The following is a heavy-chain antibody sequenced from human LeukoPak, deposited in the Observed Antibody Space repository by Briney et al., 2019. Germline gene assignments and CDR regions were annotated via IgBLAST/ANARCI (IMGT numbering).Heavy chain of an antibody. CDR2: ISGSGGNT. D-gene: IGHD2-15*01. CDR3: AKCMAEPATCYFDN. V-gene: IGHV3-23*01. CDR1: GFTFSSYA. Sequence: GGSLRLSCAASGFTFSSYAMTWVRQAPGKGLEWVSGISGSGGNTYYANSVKGRFTISRDNSKSTLYLQMNNLGAEDTALYYCAKCMAEPATCYFDNLVRGTLVTVSS. J-gene: IGHJ4*03.